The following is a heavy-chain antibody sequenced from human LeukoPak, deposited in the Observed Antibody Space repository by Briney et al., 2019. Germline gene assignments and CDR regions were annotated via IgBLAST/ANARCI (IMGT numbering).Heavy chain of an antibody. J-gene: IGHJ4*02. CDR2: ISSSSSYI. CDR1: GFTFSSYS. D-gene: IGHD5-12*01. Sequence: GGSLRLSCAASGFTFSSYSMNWVRQAPGKGLEWVSSISSSSSYIYYADSVKGRFTISRDNAKNSLYLQMNSLRAEDTAVYYCARGEYSGYGSFDYWGQGTLVTVSS. V-gene: IGHV3-21*01. CDR3: ARGEYSGYGSFDY.